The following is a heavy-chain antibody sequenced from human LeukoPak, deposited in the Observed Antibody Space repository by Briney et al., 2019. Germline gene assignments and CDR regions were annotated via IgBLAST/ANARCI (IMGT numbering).Heavy chain of an antibody. CDR3: TRGRATYYYYYMDV. V-gene: IGHV3-49*04. D-gene: IGHD5-12*01. Sequence: GGSLRLSCTASGFTFGDYAMSWVRQAPGKGLEWVGFIRSKAYGGTTEYAASVKGRFTISRDDSKSIAYPQMNSLKTEDTAVYYCTRGRATYYYYYMDVWGKGTTVTVSS. CDR1: GFTFGDYA. J-gene: IGHJ6*03. CDR2: IRSKAYGGTT.